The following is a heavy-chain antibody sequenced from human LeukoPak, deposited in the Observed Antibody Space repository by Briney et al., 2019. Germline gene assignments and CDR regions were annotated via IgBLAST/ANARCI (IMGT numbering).Heavy chain of an antibody. J-gene: IGHJ4*02. D-gene: IGHD3/OR15-3a*01. CDR1: VYTLTELS. V-gene: IGHV1-24*01. Sequence: GASVNVSRKVSVYTLTELSMHWVRQAPGKGREWMGGFDPEEGETIYAQKFQGRVTMTEDTYTDTAYMELRSMRSEDTAVYYCATDLDTIPGFHYWGQGTLVTVSS. CDR2: FDPEEGET. CDR3: ATDLDTIPGFHY.